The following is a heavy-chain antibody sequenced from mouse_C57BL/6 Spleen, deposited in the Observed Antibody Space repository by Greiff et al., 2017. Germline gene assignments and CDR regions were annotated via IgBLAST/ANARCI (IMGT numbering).Heavy chain of an antibody. J-gene: IGHJ3*01. Sequence: EVMLVESGGDLVKPGGSLKLSCAASGFTFSSYGMSWVRQTPDKRLEWVATISSGGSYTYYPDSVKGRFTISRDNAKNTLYLQMSSLKSEDTAMYYCARDYGSSLAWFAYWGQGTLVTVSA. D-gene: IGHD1-1*01. CDR2: ISSGGSYT. CDR3: ARDYGSSLAWFAY. CDR1: GFTFSSYG. V-gene: IGHV5-6*01.